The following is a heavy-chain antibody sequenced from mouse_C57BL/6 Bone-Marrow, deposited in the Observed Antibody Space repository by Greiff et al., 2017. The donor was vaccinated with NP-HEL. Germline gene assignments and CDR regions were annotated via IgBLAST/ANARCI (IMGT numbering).Heavy chain of an antibody. CDR3: TRSYYGSRYWYFDV. D-gene: IGHD1-1*01. Sequence: EVQLVESGTVLARPGASVKMSCKTSGYTFTSYWMHWVKQRPGQGLEWIGAIYPGNSDTSYNQKFKGKAKLTAVTSASTAYMELSSLTNEDSAVYYCTRSYYGSRYWYFDVWGTGTTVTVSS. CDR1: GYTFTSYW. CDR2: IYPGNSDT. J-gene: IGHJ1*03. V-gene: IGHV1-5*01.